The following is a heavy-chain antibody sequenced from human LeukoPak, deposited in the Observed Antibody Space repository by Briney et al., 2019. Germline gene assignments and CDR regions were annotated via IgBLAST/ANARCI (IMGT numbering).Heavy chain of an antibody. D-gene: IGHD5-24*01. CDR3: AKDGEMATQHLDY. V-gene: IGHV3-33*06. J-gene: IGHJ4*02. CDR1: GFTFSSYG. CDR2: IWYDGSNK. Sequence: QTGRSLRLSCAASGFTFSSYGMHWVRQAPGKGLEWVAVIWYDGSNKYYADSVKGRFTISRDNSKNTLYLQMNSLRAEDTAVYYCAKDGEMATQHLDYWGQGTLVTVSS.